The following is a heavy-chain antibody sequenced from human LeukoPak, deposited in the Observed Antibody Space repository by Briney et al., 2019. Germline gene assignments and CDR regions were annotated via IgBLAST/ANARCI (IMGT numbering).Heavy chain of an antibody. Sequence: SETLSLTCTVSGGSINSYYWSWIRQPPGKGLEWIGYIYYSGSTNYNPSLKSRVTISVDTSKNQFSLKLSSVTAADTAVYYCARGGSYEDWFDPWGQGTLVTVSS. J-gene: IGHJ5*02. CDR2: IYYSGST. CDR1: GGSINSYY. V-gene: IGHV4-59*01. D-gene: IGHD1-26*01. CDR3: ARGGSYEDWFDP.